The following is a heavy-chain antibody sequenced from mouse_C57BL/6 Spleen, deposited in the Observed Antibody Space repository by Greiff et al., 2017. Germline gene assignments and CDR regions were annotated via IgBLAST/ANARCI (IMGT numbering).Heavy chain of an antibody. CDR1: GYTFTDYN. Sequence: VQLQQSGPELVKPGASVKMSCKASGYTFTDYNMHWVKQSHGKSLVWIGYFNPSNGGTTYNQKFKGKATLTVNKSSRTAYMELRTLTTEDSAVYYWARTGPYYFDYGGQGTTLTVSS. V-gene: IGHV1-22*01. D-gene: IGHD4-1*01. J-gene: IGHJ2*01. CDR2: FNPSNGGT. CDR3: ARTGPYYFDY.